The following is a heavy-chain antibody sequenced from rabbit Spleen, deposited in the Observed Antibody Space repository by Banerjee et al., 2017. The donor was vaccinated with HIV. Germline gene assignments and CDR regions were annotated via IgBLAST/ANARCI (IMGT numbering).Heavy chain of an antibody. Sequence: QEQLVESGGGLVKPEGSLKLSCIVSGFAFSNKAVMCWVRQAPGKGLEWIACINGVTGKAVYASWAKGRFSISSHNAQNTLYLQLNSLTAADTATYFCVRDLEAGSSYSIPVFSLWGPGTLVTVS. CDR2: INGVTGKA. V-gene: IGHV1S45*01. CDR1: GFAFSNKAV. D-gene: IGHD8-1*01. J-gene: IGHJ4*01. CDR3: VRDLEAGSSYSIPVFSL.